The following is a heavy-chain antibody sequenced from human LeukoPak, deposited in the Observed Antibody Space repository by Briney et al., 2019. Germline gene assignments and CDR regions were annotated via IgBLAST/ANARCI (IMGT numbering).Heavy chain of an antibody. V-gene: IGHV4-39*01. CDR1: GGSISSSSYY. CDR2: IYYSGST. Sequence: PSETLSLTCTVSGGSISSSSYYWGWIRQPPGKGLEWIGSIYYSGSTYYNPPLKSRVTISVDTSKNQFSLKLSSVTAADTAVYYCARWITGANFDYWGQGTLVTVSS. J-gene: IGHJ4*02. CDR3: ARWITGANFDY. D-gene: IGHD5-12*01.